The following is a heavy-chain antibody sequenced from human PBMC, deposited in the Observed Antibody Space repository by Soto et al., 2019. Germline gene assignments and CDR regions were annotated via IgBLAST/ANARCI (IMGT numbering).Heavy chain of an antibody. CDR1: GGSISSSTYY. CDR3: ANAYGDYVSY. D-gene: IGHD4-17*01. J-gene: IGHJ4*02. V-gene: IGHV4-39*01. Sequence: QLQLQESGPGLVKPSETLSLTCTVSGGSISSSTYYWGWIRQPPGEGLEWIGSNYYSGRTYYNPSLKRRVTISVDASKNQFSLKLSSVTAADTAVSSCANAYGDYVSYWGQGTLVAVSA. CDR2: NYYSGRT.